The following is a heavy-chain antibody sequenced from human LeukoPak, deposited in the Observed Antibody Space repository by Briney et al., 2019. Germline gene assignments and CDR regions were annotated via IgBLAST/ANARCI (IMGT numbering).Heavy chain of an antibody. CDR1: GGSISGYF. J-gene: IGHJ4*02. CDR2: IHYSGTT. CDR3: ATTYSYTSGGYDY. Sequence: SETLSLTCTVSGGSISGYFWSWIRQPPGKGLEWIGYIHYSGTTNYNPSLNSRVTISVDTSKNQFSLRLSSVTAADTAVYYCATTYSYTSGGYDYWGQGTLVTVSS. V-gene: IGHV4-59*08. D-gene: IGHD5-18*01.